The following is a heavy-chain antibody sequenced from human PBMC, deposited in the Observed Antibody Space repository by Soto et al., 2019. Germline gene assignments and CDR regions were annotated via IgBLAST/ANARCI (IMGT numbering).Heavy chain of an antibody. Sequence: GGSLRLSCAASGFTFSSYAMSWVRQAPGKGLEWVSAISGSGGSTYYADSVKGRFTISRDNSKNTLYLQMNSLRAEDTAVYYCAKDHYCGGDCYEYFQHWGQGTLVTVSS. CDR1: GFTFSSYA. CDR3: AKDHYCGGDCYEYFQH. CDR2: ISGSGGST. D-gene: IGHD2-21*02. J-gene: IGHJ1*01. V-gene: IGHV3-23*01.